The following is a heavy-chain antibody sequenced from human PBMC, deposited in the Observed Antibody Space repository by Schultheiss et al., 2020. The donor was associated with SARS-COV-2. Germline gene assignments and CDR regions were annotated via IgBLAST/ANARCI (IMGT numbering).Heavy chain of an antibody. D-gene: IGHD1-26*01. Sequence: GGSLRLSCAASGFTFSSYAMHWVRQAPGKGLEWVAVIWYDGSNKYYADSVKGRFTISRDNSKNTVNLQMDSLRVEDTAVYYCARSIVESYLGEFDYWGQGTLVTVSS. V-gene: IGHV3-30*01. CDR3: ARSIVESYLGEFDY. CDR2: IWYDGSNK. J-gene: IGHJ4*02. CDR1: GFTFSSYA.